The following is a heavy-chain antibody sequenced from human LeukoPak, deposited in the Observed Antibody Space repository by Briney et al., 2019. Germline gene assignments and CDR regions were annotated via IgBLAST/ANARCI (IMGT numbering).Heavy chain of an antibody. CDR3: ATQSSGSYYRY. J-gene: IGHJ4*02. V-gene: IGHV1-8*01. CDR1: GYTFTSYD. CDR2: MNPNSGNT. D-gene: IGHD1-26*01. Sequence: GASVKVSCKASGYTFTSYDINWVRQATGQGLEWMGWMNPNSGNTGYAQKFQGRVTLTRDTSISTAYMELSRLRSDDTAVYYCATQSSGSYYRYWGQGTLVTVSS.